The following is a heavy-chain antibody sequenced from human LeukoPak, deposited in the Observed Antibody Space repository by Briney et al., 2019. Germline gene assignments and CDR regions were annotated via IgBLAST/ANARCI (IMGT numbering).Heavy chain of an antibody. CDR3: ARGFWNFYDY. V-gene: IGHV4-38-2*02. CDR2: IYHSGST. CDR1: GYSISSGNY. D-gene: IGHD5/OR15-5a*01. J-gene: IGHJ4*02. Sequence: PSETLSLTCSVSGYSISSGNYWGLIRQPPGKGLEWIGSIYHSGSTYYNPSLKSRVTISVDTSRNQFSLKLNSVTAADTAVYYCARGFWNFYDYWGQGRLVTVSS.